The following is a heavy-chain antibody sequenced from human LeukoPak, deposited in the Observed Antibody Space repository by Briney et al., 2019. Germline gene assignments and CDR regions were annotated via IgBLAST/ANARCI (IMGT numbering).Heavy chain of an antibody. CDR1: GFTFRRYG. CDR3: AELGITMIGGV. D-gene: IGHD3-10*02. CDR2: ISGSGGNT. J-gene: IGHJ6*04. V-gene: IGHV3-23*01. Sequence: GGTLRLSCAASGFTFRRYGMSWVRQAPGKGLEWVSSISGSGGNTFYADSVKGRFTISRDNSKNTLYLQMNSLRAEDTAVYYCAELGITMIGGVWGKGTTVTISS.